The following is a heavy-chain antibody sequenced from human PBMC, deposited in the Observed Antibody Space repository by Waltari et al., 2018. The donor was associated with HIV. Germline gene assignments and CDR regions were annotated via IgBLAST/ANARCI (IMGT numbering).Heavy chain of an antibody. Sequence: VKKPGSSLKVSCKASGGTFTTYTITWVRQAPGQGLEWMGGIIPIFGTANYAQKFQGRVTITADESTSTAYMELSSLRSEDTAVYYCAAAYSSGSLGAYWGQGTLVTVSS. D-gene: IGHD6-19*01. CDR2: IIPIFGTA. CDR3: AAAYSSGSLGAY. CDR1: GGTFTTYT. V-gene: IGHV1-69*01. J-gene: IGHJ4*02.